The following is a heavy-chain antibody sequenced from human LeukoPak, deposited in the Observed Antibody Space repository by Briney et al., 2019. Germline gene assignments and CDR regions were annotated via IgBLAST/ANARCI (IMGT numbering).Heavy chain of an antibody. V-gene: IGHV3-23*01. J-gene: IGHJ4*02. Sequence: GGSLRLSCAAFGFTFSRYAMSWVRQAPGKGLEWVSTISDSGAITYYADSVKGRFTVSRDNSKNTLYLQMKSLRAEDTAMYYCARDRPHDFWPYWGQGILVTVSS. CDR2: ISDSGAIT. CDR3: ARDRPHDFWPY. CDR1: GFTFSRYA. D-gene: IGHD3-3*01.